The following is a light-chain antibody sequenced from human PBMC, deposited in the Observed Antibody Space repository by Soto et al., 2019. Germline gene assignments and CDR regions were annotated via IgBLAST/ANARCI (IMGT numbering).Light chain of an antibody. J-gene: IGLJ1*01. CDR2: RNN. Sequence: QSVLTLPPSASGTPGQRVTISCSGSSSNIGSNYVYWYQQLPGTAPKLLIYRNNQRPSGVPDRFSGSKSGTSASLAISGLRSEDEADYYSAAWDDSLSGRYVFGPGTKVTVL. CDR3: AAWDDSLSGRYV. V-gene: IGLV1-47*01. CDR1: SSNIGSNY.